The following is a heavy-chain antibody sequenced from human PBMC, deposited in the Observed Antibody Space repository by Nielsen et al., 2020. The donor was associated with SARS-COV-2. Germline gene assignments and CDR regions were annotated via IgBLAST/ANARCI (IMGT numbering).Heavy chain of an antibody. CDR2: ISYDGSNK. J-gene: IGHJ3*02. Sequence: GESLKISCAASGFTFSSYAMHWVRQAPGKGLEWVAVISYDGSNKYYADSVKGRFTISRDNSKNTLYLQMNSLRAEDTAVYYCARDTEWELILGAFDIWGQGGMVTVAS. CDR1: GFTFSSYA. CDR3: ARDTEWELILGAFDI. D-gene: IGHD1-26*01. V-gene: IGHV3-30-3*01.